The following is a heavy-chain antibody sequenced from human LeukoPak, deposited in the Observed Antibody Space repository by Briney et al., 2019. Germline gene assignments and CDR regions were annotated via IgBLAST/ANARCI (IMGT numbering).Heavy chain of an antibody. Sequence: SEILSLTCIVSGGSISSHYWSWIRQTPGKGLEYIGYIYYSGSTDYNPSLKSRVTISLDTSKNQFSLNLSSVTAADTAVYYCARRSGVLDSRDSRYYFDHWGQGTLVTVSS. V-gene: IGHV4-59*11. CDR3: ARRSGVLDSRDSRYYFDH. D-gene: IGHD3-22*01. J-gene: IGHJ4*02. CDR1: GGSISSHY. CDR2: IYYSGST.